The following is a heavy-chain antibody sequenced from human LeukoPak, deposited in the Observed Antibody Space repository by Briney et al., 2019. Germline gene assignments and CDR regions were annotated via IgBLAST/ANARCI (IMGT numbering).Heavy chain of an antibody. Sequence: GGSLRLSCAASGFTFSSYAMSWVRQTPGKGLERVSSISGNSGSTHYADSVKGRFTISRDNSKNTLYLQMNSLRAEDTAVYYCAKGVVVVPAAGHYFDYWGQGTLVTVSS. D-gene: IGHD2-2*01. CDR2: ISGNSGST. J-gene: IGHJ4*02. V-gene: IGHV3-23*01. CDR3: AKGVVVVPAAGHYFDY. CDR1: GFTFSSYA.